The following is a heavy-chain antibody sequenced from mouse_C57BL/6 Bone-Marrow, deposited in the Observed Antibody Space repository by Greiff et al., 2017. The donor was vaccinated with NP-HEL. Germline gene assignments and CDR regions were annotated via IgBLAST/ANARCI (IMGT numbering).Heavy chain of an antibody. CDR1: GFNITDDY. CDR3: ATGGSGPYAMDY. V-gene: IGHV14-4*01. J-gene: IGHJ4*01. Sequence: VQLQQSGAELVRPGASVKLSCTASGFNITDDYMHWVKQRPEQGLEWIGWIDPENGDTEYASKFQGKATITAATSSNTAYLQLSSLTSEDTAVYYCATGGSGPYAMDYWGQGTSVTVSS. CDR2: IDPENGDT. D-gene: IGHD1-1*01.